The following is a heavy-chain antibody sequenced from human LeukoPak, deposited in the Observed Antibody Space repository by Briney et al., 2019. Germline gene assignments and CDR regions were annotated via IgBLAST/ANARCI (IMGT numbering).Heavy chain of an antibody. Sequence: GGSLRLSCAASGFTFSTYAMHWVRQAPGKGLEWVAVIWYDGSNKYYGDSVEGRLTISRDNSKNTLFLQMNSLRAEDTAVYYCAREADCSGGGCYRGAFDIWGQGTMVAVSS. CDR2: IWYDGSNK. V-gene: IGHV3-33*01. J-gene: IGHJ3*02. D-gene: IGHD2-15*01. CDR3: AREADCSGGGCYRGAFDI. CDR1: GFTFSTYA.